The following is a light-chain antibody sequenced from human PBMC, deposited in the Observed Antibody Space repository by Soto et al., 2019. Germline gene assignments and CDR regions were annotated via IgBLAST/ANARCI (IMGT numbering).Light chain of an antibody. CDR1: SSDVDAYNY. CDR2: DVN. CDR3: SSLTSGATYV. V-gene: IGLV2-14*03. Sequence: QSVLTQPASVSGSPGQSITISCAGTSSDVDAYNYVSWYQHHPGKATKLMNYDVNDRPSGDSNSLSGSKSGNTASLTISGLQAEDEADYYCSSLTSGATYVFGSGTKVTVL. J-gene: IGLJ1*01.